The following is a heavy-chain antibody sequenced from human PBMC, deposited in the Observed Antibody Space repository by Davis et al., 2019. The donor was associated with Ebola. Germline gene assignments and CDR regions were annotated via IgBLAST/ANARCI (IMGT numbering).Heavy chain of an antibody. Sequence: PSETLSLTCTVSGGSISSGGYYWSWIRQHPGKGLEWIGYIYYSGSTYYNPSLKSRVTISGDTSQNQFSLKLNSVTAGDTAVYYCAGGYCTGSTCYQSWDYWGQGTLVTVSS. CDR2: IYYSGST. V-gene: IGHV4-31*03. CDR3: AGGYCTGSTCYQSWDY. D-gene: IGHD2-8*02. J-gene: IGHJ4*02. CDR1: GGSISSGGYY.